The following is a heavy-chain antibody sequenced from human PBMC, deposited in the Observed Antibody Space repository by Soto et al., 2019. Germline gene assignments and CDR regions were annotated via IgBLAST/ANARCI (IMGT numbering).Heavy chain of an antibody. V-gene: IGHV3-30*03. J-gene: IGHJ6*02. CDR1: GFSFRNYG. CDR2: ISYDGGSK. CDR3: XXXXXXXXXXYGMNV. Sequence: EQVVESGGGVVQPGRSLRLSCAASGFSFRNYGMHWVRQVPGKGLEWVAVISYDGGSKYYADSVKGRFTISRDNSEXXXXXXXXXXXXXXXXXXXXXXXXXXXXXXYGMNVWGQGTTVTVSS.